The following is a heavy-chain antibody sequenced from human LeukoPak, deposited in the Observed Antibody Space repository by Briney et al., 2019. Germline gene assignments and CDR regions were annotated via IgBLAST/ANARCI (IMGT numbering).Heavy chain of an antibody. CDR3: ARGIDSHDPSYYFDY. D-gene: IGHD3-9*01. Sequence: PSETLSLTCAVYGGSFSGYYWSWIRQPPGKGLEWIGEINHSGSTNYNPSLKSRVTISVDTSKNQFSLKLSSATAADTAVYYCARGIDSHDPSYYFDYWGQGTLVTVSS. CDR2: INHSGST. V-gene: IGHV4-34*01. J-gene: IGHJ4*02. CDR1: GGSFSGYY.